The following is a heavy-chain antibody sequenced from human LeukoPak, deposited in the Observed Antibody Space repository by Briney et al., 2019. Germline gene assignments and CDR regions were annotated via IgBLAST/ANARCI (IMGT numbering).Heavy chain of an antibody. Sequence: SQTLSLTCTVSGGSISSGGYYWSWLRQPPGKGLEWIGYIYHSGSTYYNPSLKSRVTISVDRSKNQFSLKLSSVTAADTAVYYCARGGNEYSSSSRWFDPWGQGTLVTVSS. CDR3: ARGGNEYSSSSRWFDP. V-gene: IGHV4-30-2*01. CDR1: GGSISSGGYY. D-gene: IGHD6-6*01. J-gene: IGHJ5*02. CDR2: IYHSGST.